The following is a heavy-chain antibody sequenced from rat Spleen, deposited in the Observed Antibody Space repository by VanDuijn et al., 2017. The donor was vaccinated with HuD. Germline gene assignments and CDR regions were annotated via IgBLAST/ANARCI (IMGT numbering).Heavy chain of an antibody. CDR3: ARRVMTLDY. Sequence: EVQLVESDGGLVQPGRSLKLSCAASGFTFSDYYMAWVRQAPTKGLEWVATISYDGSSTYYRDSVKGRFTISRDNAKSTLYLQMDSLRSEDTATYYCARRVMTLDYWGQGVMVTVSS. D-gene: IGHD1-1*01. V-gene: IGHV5-29*01. CDR1: GFTFSDYY. CDR2: ISYDGSST. J-gene: IGHJ2*01.